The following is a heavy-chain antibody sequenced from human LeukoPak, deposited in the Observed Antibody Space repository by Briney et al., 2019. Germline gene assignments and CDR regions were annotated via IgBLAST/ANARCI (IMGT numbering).Heavy chain of an antibody. D-gene: IGHD2-21*01. Sequence: GASVKVSCKASGGTFSSYAISWVRQAPGQGLEWMGIINPSGGSTSYAQKFQGRVTMTRDTSKNQFSLKLSSVTAADTAVYYCARGGPGYCGGDCPMAQDAFDIWGQGTMVTVSS. V-gene: IGHV1-46*01. CDR1: GGTFSSYA. CDR3: ARGGPGYCGGDCPMAQDAFDI. J-gene: IGHJ3*02. CDR2: INPSGGST.